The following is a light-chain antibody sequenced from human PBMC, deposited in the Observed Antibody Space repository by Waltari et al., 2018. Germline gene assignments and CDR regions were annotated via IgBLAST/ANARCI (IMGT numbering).Light chain of an antibody. V-gene: IGLV1-40*01. J-gene: IGLJ2*01. CDR1: NSNLGAGYA. CDR3: QSYDTSLSGSRV. CDR2: ANT. Sequence: QSVLTQPPSVSGAPGQRVTISCTGSNSNLGAGYAVQWYQQLPGTAPKLLIYANTTRPSGVPDRFSGSKSGTSASLAITGLQAEDEADYYCQSYDTSLSGSRVFGGGTKLTVL.